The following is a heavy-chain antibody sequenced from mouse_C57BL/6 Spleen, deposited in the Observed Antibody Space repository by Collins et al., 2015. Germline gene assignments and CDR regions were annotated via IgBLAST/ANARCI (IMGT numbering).Heavy chain of an antibody. J-gene: IGHJ4*01. CDR3: ARWLLLFYAMDY. Sequence: KASGYTFTSYWMHWVKQRPGLGLEWIGMIHPNSGSTNYNEKFLSKATLTVDKSSSTAYMQLSSLTSEDPAVYYCARWLLLFYAMDYWGQGTSVTVSS. D-gene: IGHD1-1*02. CDR1: GYTFTSYW. CDR2: IHPNSGST. V-gene: IGHV1-64*01.